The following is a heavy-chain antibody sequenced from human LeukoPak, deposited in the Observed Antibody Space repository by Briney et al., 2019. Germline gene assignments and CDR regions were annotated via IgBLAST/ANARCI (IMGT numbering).Heavy chain of an antibody. V-gene: IGHV1-2*02. D-gene: IGHD6-19*01. Sequence: VASVKVSCTASGGTFSSYAISWVRQAPGQGLEWMGGINPNSGGTNYAQKFQGRVTMTRDTSISTAYMELSRLRSDDTAVYYCASRIAVAGTFGYWGQGTLVTVSS. CDR2: INPNSGGT. CDR1: GGTFSSYA. J-gene: IGHJ4*02. CDR3: ASRIAVAGTFGY.